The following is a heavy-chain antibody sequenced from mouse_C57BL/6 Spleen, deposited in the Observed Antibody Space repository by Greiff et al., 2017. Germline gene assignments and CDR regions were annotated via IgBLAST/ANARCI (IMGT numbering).Heavy chain of an antibody. V-gene: IGHV1-54*01. Sequence: QVQLQQPGAELVRPGTSVKVSCKASGYAFTNYLIDWVKQRPGQGLEWIGVINPGSGGTNYNEKFKGKATLTADKSSSTAYMQLSSLTSEDSAVYFCARLQYYGSTYAMDYWGQGTSVTVSS. CDR1: GYAFTNYL. CDR3: ARLQYYGSTYAMDY. J-gene: IGHJ4*01. D-gene: IGHD1-1*01. CDR2: INPGSGGT.